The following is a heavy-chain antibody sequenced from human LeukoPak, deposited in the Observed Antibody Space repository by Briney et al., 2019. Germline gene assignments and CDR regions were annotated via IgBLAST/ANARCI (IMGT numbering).Heavy chain of an antibody. J-gene: IGHJ6*02. Sequence: PSETLSLTCTVSGGSISSGGYYWSWIRQHPGKGLEWIGYFCYSGSTYYNPSLKSRVTISVDTSKNQFSLKLSSVTAADTAVYYCARGLMRTYLDYYGMDVWGQGTTVTVSS. D-gene: IGHD3-16*02. CDR2: FCYSGST. V-gene: IGHV4-31*03. CDR1: GGSISSGGYY. CDR3: ARGLMRTYLDYYGMDV.